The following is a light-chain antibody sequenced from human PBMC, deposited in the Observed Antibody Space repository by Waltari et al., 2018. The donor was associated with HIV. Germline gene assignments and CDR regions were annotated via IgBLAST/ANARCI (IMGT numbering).Light chain of an antibody. CDR3: QQYYSTPFA. Sequence: DIVMTQSPDSLAVSLGERATINCKSSQSVLYSSRNKNYLAWYQQKAGQPPKVLLYWASTRESGVPDRFSGSGSGTDFTLTISSLQAEDVAVYYCQQYYSTPFAFGQGTKVEIK. CDR1: QSVLYSSRNKNY. V-gene: IGKV4-1*01. J-gene: IGKJ1*01. CDR2: WAS.